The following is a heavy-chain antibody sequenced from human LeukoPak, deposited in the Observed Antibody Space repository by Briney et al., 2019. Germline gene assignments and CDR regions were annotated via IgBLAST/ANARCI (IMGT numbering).Heavy chain of an antibody. Sequence: SETLSLTCTVSGGSISSSNYYWGWIRQPPGKGLEWIGSIYYSGSTYYNPSLKSGVTISVDTSKNQFSLKLSSVTAADTAVYYCARAHGTGRRFDYWGQGTLVTVSS. J-gene: IGHJ4*02. D-gene: IGHD3-10*01. CDR1: GGSISSSNYY. CDR3: ARAHGTGRRFDY. V-gene: IGHV4-39*07. CDR2: IYYSGST.